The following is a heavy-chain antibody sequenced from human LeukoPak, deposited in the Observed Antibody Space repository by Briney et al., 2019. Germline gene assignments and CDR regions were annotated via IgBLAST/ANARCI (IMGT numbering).Heavy chain of an antibody. CDR2: IRYDGSNK. Sequence: GGSLRLSCAASGFTFSSYGMHWVRQAPGKGLEWVAFIRYDGSNKYYADSVKGRFTISRDNSKNTLYLQMNSLRAEDTAVYYCAKDGRHYYDSSGYLNGAFDTWGQGTMVTVSS. D-gene: IGHD3-22*01. CDR3: AKDGRHYYDSSGYLNGAFDT. CDR1: GFTFSSYG. J-gene: IGHJ3*02. V-gene: IGHV3-30*02.